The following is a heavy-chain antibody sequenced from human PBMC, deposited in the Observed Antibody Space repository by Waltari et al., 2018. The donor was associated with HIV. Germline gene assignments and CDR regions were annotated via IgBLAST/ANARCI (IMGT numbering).Heavy chain of an antibody. CDR2: VNPDGSGT. J-gene: IGHJ5*02. CDR3: ATTTTTTYFS. CDR1: GFTFRSTW. V-gene: IGHV3-74*03. Sequence: EVQLVESGGGFVQPGESLRLSCGASGFTFRSTWMHWVRQAPGGGLVWVSRVNPDGSGTSYADSVKGRFTISRDNAKNTVYLQMNSLRAEDTAVYYCATTTTTTYFSWGQGTLVTVSS. D-gene: IGHD1-1*01.